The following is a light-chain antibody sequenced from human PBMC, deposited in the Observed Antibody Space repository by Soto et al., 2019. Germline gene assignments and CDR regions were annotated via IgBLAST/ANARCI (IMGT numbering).Light chain of an antibody. CDR1: QSVSTN. CDR2: GAS. V-gene: IGKV3-15*01. CDR3: LQHNSGPRT. J-gene: IGKJ1*01. Sequence: EIVMTQSPATLSVSPGERATLSCRASQSVSTNLAWYQQKPGQAPRLLIFGASTRATDVPARCSGSGSGTEFTLTISTLQSEDFALYYCLQHNSGPRTFGQGTRLEV.